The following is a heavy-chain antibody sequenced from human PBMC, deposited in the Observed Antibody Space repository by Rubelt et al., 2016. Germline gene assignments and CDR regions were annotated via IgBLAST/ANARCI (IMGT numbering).Heavy chain of an antibody. CDR2: INSDGSST. J-gene: IGHJ4*02. Sequence: QVPGKGLVWVSRINSDGSSTSYVDSVKGRFTISRDNAKNTLYLQMNSLRDEDTAIYYCAKSGCSGGSCYFYYFDSWGQGTLVTVSS. CDR3: AKSGCSGGSCYFYYFDS. D-gene: IGHD2-15*01. V-gene: IGHV3-74*01.